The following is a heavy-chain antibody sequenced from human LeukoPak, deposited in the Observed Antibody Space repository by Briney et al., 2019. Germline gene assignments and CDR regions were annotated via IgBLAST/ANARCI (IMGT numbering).Heavy chain of an antibody. J-gene: IGHJ4*02. V-gene: IGHV4-4*07. CDR2: IYITGTT. CDR1: GGSISGYH. CDR3: ARDGRWTRFDY. Sequence: PSETLSLTCTVSGGSISGYHWNWIRQPAGKGLEWIGRIYITGTTNYNPSLKSRVSISVDRSTNQFSLNLSSVTPADTAVYYCARDGRWTRFDYWGQGTLVTVSS. D-gene: IGHD1-26*01.